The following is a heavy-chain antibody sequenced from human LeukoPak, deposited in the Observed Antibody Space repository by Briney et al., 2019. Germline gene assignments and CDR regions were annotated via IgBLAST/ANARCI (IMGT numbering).Heavy chain of an antibody. D-gene: IGHD2-15*01. CDR1: GYTFTSYY. V-gene: IGHV1-46*01. CDR2: INPSGGST. CDR3: ARDLIGYCSGGSCYSASDAFDI. J-gene: IGHJ3*02. Sequence: ASVKVSCKASGYTFTSYYMHWVRQAPGQGLEWMGIINPSGGSTSYAQKFQGRVTMTRDTSTSTVYMELSSLRSEDMAVYYCARDLIGYCSGGSCYSASDAFDIWGQGTMVTVSS.